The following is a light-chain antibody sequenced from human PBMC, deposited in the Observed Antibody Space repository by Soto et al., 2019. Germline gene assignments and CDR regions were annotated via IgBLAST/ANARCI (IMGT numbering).Light chain of an antibody. CDR3: QQYNNWPFIP. V-gene: IGKV3-15*01. CDR2: GAS. Sequence: EVVLSQSPATLSLSPVERATLSCRASQSVRGNLAWYQQKPGQSPRLLIYGASSRATGIPVRFSGSGSGTEFTLTISSLQSEDFAVYYCQQYNNWPFIPFGQGTRLEV. J-gene: IGKJ5*01. CDR1: QSVRGN.